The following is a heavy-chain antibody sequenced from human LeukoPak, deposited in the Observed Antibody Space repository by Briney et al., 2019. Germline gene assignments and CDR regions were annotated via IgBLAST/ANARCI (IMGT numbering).Heavy chain of an antibody. CDR1: GGSFSGYY. CDR3: ARGISEYGSGGYYVGWFDP. D-gene: IGHD3-10*01. V-gene: IGHV4-34*01. J-gene: IGHJ5*02. Sequence: SETLSLTCAVYGGSFSGYYWSWIRQPPGKGLEWIGEINHSGSTNYNPSLKSRVTISVDTSKNQFSLKLSSVTAADTAVYYCARGISEYGSGGYYVGWFDPWGQGTLVTVSS. CDR2: INHSGST.